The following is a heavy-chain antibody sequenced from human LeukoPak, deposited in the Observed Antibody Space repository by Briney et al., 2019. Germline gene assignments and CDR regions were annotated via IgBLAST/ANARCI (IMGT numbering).Heavy chain of an antibody. J-gene: IGHJ3*01. CDR3: ARYDSVSFGAFDL. CDR2: INPNSGGT. Sequence: ASVKVSCKASGYTFTGYYMHWVRQAPGQRLEWMGWINPNSGGTNYAQKFQGRVTMTRDTSISTAYMELSRLRSDDTAVYYCARYDSVSFGAFDLWGQGTMVTVSS. V-gene: IGHV1-2*02. CDR1: GYTFTGYY. D-gene: IGHD3-3*01.